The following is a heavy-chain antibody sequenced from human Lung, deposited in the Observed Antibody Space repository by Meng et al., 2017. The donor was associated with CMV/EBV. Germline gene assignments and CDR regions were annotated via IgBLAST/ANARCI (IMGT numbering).Heavy chain of an antibody. CDR3: ARTRIEVEPDGRKIKYYNYGMDV. Sequence: ASVXVSXXASGYTFTTYDINWVRQVTGQGLEWMGWMNPNSGNTGYAQKFQGRVTLTRVTSISTAYMELSSLTSDDTAVYYCARTRIEVEPDGRKIKYYNYGMDVWGQGTTVTVSS. J-gene: IGHJ6*02. V-gene: IGHV1-8*01. D-gene: IGHD2-2*01. CDR1: GYTFTTYD. CDR2: MNPNSGNT.